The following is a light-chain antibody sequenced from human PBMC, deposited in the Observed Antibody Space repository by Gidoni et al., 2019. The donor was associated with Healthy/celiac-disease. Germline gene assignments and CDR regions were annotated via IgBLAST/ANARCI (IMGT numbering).Light chain of an antibody. CDR1: NIGSKS. CDR2: YDS. Sequence: SYVLTQPPPVSVAPGKTARITCGGNNIGSKSVHWYQKKPGQAPVLFIYYDSDRPSGIPERFSGSNSGNTATLSSSRVEAGDEADYYCQVWDSSSDQGVFGTGTKVTVL. CDR3: QVWDSSSDQGV. V-gene: IGLV3-21*04. J-gene: IGLJ1*01.